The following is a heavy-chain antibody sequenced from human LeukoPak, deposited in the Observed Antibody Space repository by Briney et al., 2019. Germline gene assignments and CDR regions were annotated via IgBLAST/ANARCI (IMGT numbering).Heavy chain of an antibody. V-gene: IGHV3-11*06. J-gene: IGHJ5*02. D-gene: IGHD3-10*01. CDR3: ARGGTYYGSGSYYWFDP. Sequence: GGSLRLSCAASGFTFSDYYMSWIRQAPGQGLVWVSYISSSSSYTNYADSVKGRFTISRDNAKNSLYLQMNSLRAEDTAVYYCARGGTYYGSGSYYWFDPWGQGTLVTVSS. CDR2: ISSSSSYT. CDR1: GFTFSDYY.